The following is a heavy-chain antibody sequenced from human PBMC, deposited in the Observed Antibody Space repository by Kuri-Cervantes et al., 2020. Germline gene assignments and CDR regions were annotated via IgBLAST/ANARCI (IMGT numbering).Heavy chain of an antibody. D-gene: IGHD2-2*01. CDR2: IYHSGST. CDR1: GGSISSGGYS. J-gene: IGHJ2*01. V-gene: IGHV4-30-2*01. Sequence: LRLSCAVSGGSISSGGYSWSWIRQPPGKGLEWIGYIYHSGSTYYNPSLKSRVTISVDRSKNQFSLKLSSVTAADTAVYYCARGWRRYCSSTSCYAGRSYWYFDLWGRGTLVTVSS. CDR3: ARGWRRYCSSTSCYAGRSYWYFDL.